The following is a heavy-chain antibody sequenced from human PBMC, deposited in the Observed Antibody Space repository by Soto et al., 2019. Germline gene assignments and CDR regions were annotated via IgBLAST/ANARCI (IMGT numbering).Heavy chain of an antibody. CDR2: IIPVFGTT. D-gene: IGHD3-10*01. CDR3: ARGGSPYFWFKEF. Sequence: QEQLVQSGPEVKKPGSSVKVSCKASGDIFSSYAISWVRQAPGQGLEWLGGIIPVFGTTNYAEKFQGRVTITADESTNTAYMELSSLRSGATAMYYGARGGSPYFWFKEFWGQGTLVTVSS. J-gene: IGHJ4*02. CDR1: GDIFSSYA. V-gene: IGHV1-69*01.